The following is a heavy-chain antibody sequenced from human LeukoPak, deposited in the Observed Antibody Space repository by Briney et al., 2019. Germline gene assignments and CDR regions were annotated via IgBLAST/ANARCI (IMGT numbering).Heavy chain of an antibody. CDR3: ARAHLVLLWFGGRENWFDP. Sequence: SETLSLTCAVYGGSFSGYYWSWIRQPPGKGLEWIGEINHSGSTNYNPSLKSRVTISVDTSKNQFSLKLSSVTAADTAEYYCARAHLVLLWFGGRENWFDPWGQGTLVTVSS. CDR2: INHSGST. J-gene: IGHJ5*02. D-gene: IGHD3-10*01. V-gene: IGHV4-34*01. CDR1: GGSFSGYY.